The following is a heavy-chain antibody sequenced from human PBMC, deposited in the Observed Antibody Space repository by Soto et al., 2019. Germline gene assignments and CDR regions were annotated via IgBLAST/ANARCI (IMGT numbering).Heavy chain of an antibody. J-gene: IGHJ6*02. Sequence: PSETLSLTCTVSGGSISSYYWSWIRQPPGKGLEWIGYIYYSGSTNYNPSLKSRVTISVDTSKNQFSLKLSSVTAADTAVYYCARDLSSSWYLNYYGMDGGGQGTTGTV. CDR2: IYYSGST. D-gene: IGHD6-13*01. V-gene: IGHV4-59*01. CDR1: GGSISSYY. CDR3: ARDLSSSWYLNYYGMDG.